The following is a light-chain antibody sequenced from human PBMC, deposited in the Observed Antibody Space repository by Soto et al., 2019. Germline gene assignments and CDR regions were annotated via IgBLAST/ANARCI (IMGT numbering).Light chain of an antibody. CDR3: QQYDDWPLT. V-gene: IGKV3D-15*01. CDR2: DAS. J-gene: IGKJ4*01. Sequence: EIVMTQSPATLSGSPGERVTLSCRASQSVGSNLAWYQQKPGQAPRVLIYDASTRATVIPPRFSGSGSGTEFTLTISSLQSEDFAIYYCQQYDDWPLTFGGGTKVEIK. CDR1: QSVGSN.